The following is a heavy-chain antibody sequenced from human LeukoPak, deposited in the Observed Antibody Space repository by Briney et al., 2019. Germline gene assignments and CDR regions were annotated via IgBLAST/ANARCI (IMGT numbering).Heavy chain of an antibody. CDR1: GGSISSYY. J-gene: IGHJ4*02. CDR3: ASLTTVTTTIDY. Sequence: SETLSLTCIVSGGSISSYYWNWIRQPPGKGLEWIGYIYYSGSTNYNPSLKSRVTISVDTSKNQFSLKLSSVTAADTAVYYCASLTTVTTTIDYWGQGTLVTVSS. V-gene: IGHV4-59*08. CDR2: IYYSGST. D-gene: IGHD4-11*01.